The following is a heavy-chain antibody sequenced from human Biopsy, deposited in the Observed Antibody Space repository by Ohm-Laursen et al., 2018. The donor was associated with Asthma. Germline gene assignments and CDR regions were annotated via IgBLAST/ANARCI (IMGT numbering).Heavy chain of an antibody. Sequence: GASVKVSCKVSGYSLTDLSMHWVRQAPGQGLEWMGGRDHEEGGTVNARRFQGRVTMTEDTSTDTAYMELSSLSSDDTAVYYCASDFPKDYVRCNFQFWGQGTLVTVSS. CDR2: RDHEEGGT. CDR3: ASDFPKDYVRCNFQF. V-gene: IGHV1-24*01. CDR1: GYSLTDLS. D-gene: IGHD4-17*01. J-gene: IGHJ4*02.